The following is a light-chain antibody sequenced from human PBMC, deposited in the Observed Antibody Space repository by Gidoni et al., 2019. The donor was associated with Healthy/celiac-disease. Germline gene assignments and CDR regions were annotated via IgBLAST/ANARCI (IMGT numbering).Light chain of an antibody. CDR1: QRITSY. CDR2: AAS. Sequence: DIQMPQSPSSLSTSVGDRVTIHCRASQRITSYLNWYQQKPGQAPKLLIYAASSLQSGVPSRFSGSGSGTDFTLTISSLQPEDFATYYCQQSYSTLYTFXXXTKLEIK. CDR3: QQSYSTLYT. J-gene: IGKJ2*01. V-gene: IGKV1-39*01.